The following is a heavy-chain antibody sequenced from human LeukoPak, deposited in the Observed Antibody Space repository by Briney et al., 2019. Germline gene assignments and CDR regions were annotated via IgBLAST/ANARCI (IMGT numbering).Heavy chain of an antibody. V-gene: IGHV3-9*01. CDR2: ISWNSGNI. D-gene: IGHD2-2*01. CDR3: AKDYCSSTTCYYNY. Sequence: GGSLRLSCAASGFTFDDYAMHWVRQAPGKGLKWVSGISWNSGNIGYADSVKGRFTISRDNAKSSLFLQMNSLRAEDTALYYCAKDYCSSTTCYYNYWGQGTLVTVSS. CDR1: GFTFDDYA. J-gene: IGHJ4*02.